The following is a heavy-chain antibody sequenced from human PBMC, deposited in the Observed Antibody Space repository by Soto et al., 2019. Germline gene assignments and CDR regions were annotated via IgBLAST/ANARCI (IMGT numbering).Heavy chain of an antibody. Sequence: SETLSLTCTVSGGSISSGGYYWSWIRQHPGKGLEWIGYIYYSGSTFYNPSLKSRVTISVDTSKNQFSLKLSSVTAAATAVYYCARHPMWGGGDSYGSGGFAYWGQGTLVTVSS. CDR2: IYYSGST. D-gene: IGHD5-18*01. CDR1: GGSISSGGYY. J-gene: IGHJ4*02. V-gene: IGHV4-31*03. CDR3: ARHPMWGGGDSYGSGGFAY.